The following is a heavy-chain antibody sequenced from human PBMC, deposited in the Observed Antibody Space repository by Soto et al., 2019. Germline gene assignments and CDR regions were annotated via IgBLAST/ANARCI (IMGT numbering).Heavy chain of an antibody. D-gene: IGHD4-17*01. CDR2: IYYTGST. J-gene: IGHJ4*02. V-gene: IGHV4-59*01. Sequence: SETLSLTCSISCGSIIPFYWMWIRQPPGKGLEWIGYIYYTGSTKYNPSLKSRGTISIGTSQNHFSLRLSSVTAADTAVYYCVRVGGYYGDYPNFDYWGQGAQVTVSS. CDR3: VRVGGYYGDYPNFDY. CDR1: CGSIIPFY.